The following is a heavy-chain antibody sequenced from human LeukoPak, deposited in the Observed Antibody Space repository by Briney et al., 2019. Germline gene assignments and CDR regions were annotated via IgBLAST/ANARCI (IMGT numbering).Heavy chain of an antibody. V-gene: IGHV4-59*08. J-gene: IGHJ3*02. D-gene: IGHD3-10*01. Sequence: PSDTLSLTCTVSGGSISSYYWSWIRQPPGKGLEWIGYIYYSGSTNYNPSLKSRVTISVDTSKNQFSLKLSSVTAADTAVYYCARLGRLLWFGDAFDIWGQGTMVTVSS. CDR3: ARLGRLLWFGDAFDI. CDR2: IYYSGST. CDR1: GGSISSYY.